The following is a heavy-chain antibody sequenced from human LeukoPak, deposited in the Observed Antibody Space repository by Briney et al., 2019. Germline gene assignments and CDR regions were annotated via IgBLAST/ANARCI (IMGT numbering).Heavy chain of an antibody. CDR1: GGSISSSSYY. Sequence: SETLSLTCSVSGGSISSSSYYWGWIRQPPGKGLEWIGSIYYSGSTYYNPSLKSRVTISVDTSKNQFSLKLSSVTAADTAVYYCARCRRDGYNPIFDYWGQGTLVTVSS. CDR3: ARCRRDGYNPIFDY. CDR2: IYYSGST. J-gene: IGHJ4*02. D-gene: IGHD5-24*01. V-gene: IGHV4-39*01.